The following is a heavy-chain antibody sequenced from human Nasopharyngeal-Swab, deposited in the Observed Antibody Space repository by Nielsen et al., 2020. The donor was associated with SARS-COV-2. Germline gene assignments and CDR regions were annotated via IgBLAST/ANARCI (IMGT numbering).Heavy chain of an antibody. CDR1: GSSFTTYW. D-gene: IGHD3-10*01. CDR2: IYPGDSDT. Sequence: GGSLRLSCKGSGSSFTTYWIAWVRQMPGKGLEWMGIIYPGDSDTRYNPSFQGQVAISADKSISTAYLQWSSLKASDTAMYYCARQGGSGIDYWGQGTLVTVSS. V-gene: IGHV5-51*01. CDR3: ARQGGSGIDY. J-gene: IGHJ4*02.